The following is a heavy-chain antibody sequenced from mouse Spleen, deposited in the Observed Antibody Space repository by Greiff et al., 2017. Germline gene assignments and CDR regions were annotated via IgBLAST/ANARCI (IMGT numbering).Heavy chain of an antibody. J-gene: IGHJ2*01. V-gene: IGHV1-19*01. D-gene: IGHD2-3*01. CDR2: INPYNGGT. Sequence: EVQLQQSGPVLVKPGASVKMSCKASGYTFTDYYMNWVKQSHGKSLEWIGVINPYNGGTSYNQKFKGKATLTVDKSSSTAYMELNSLTSEDSAVYYCARWGGYSYYFDYWGQGTTLTVSS. CDR1: GYTFTDYY. CDR3: ARWGGYSYYFDY.